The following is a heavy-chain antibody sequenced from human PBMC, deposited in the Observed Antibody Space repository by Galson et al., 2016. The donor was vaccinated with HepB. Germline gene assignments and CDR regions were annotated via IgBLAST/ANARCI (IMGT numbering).Heavy chain of an antibody. CDR2: IWYDGSNK. V-gene: IGHV3-33*01. Sequence: APGKGLEWVAVIWYDGSNKYYADSVKGRFTISRDNSKNTLYLQMNSLRAEDTAVYYCARDRDMYDILTGLGYWGQGTLVTVSS. J-gene: IGHJ4*02. CDR3: ARDRDMYDILTGLGY. D-gene: IGHD3-9*01.